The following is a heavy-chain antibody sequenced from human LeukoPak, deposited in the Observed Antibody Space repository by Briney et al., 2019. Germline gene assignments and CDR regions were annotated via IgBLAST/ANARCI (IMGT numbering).Heavy chain of an antibody. CDR3: AVRDSSSWYNWFDP. J-gene: IGHJ5*02. CDR1: GFTFSSYA. D-gene: IGHD6-13*01. V-gene: IGHV3-23*01. CDR2: ISGSGGST. Sequence: PGGSLRLSCAASGFTFSSYAMSWVRQAPGKGLEWVSAISGSGGSTYYADPVKGRFAISRDNSKNTLYLQMNSLRAEDTAVYYCAVRDSSSWYNWFDPWGQGTLVTVSS.